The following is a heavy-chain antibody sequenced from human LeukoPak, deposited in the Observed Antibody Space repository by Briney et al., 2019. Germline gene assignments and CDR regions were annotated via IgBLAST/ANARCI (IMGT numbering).Heavy chain of an antibody. V-gene: IGHV3-48*03. Sequence: GGSLRLSCAASGFTFSSYEMNWGRQAPGKGLEWVSYISSSGSTIYYADSVKGRFTISRDNAKNSLYLQMNSLRAEDTAVYYCARDRNWAFDYWGQGALFTVSS. J-gene: IGHJ4*02. D-gene: IGHD7-27*01. CDR1: GFTFSSYE. CDR2: ISSSGSTI. CDR3: ARDRNWAFDY.